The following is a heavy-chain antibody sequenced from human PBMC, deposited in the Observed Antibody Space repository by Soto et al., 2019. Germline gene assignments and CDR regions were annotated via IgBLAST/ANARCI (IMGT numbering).Heavy chain of an antibody. CDR1: GGSIRSYY. CDR3: AREGASGFGMDV. D-gene: IGHD1-26*01. J-gene: IGHJ6*02. Sequence: SETLSLTCTVSGGSIRSYYWSWIRQPAGKPLEWIGRIYTSGSTNYNPSLKSRVTMSVDTSKNQFSLNLSSVTAADTAVYYCAREGASGFGMDVWGQGTTVTVSS. CDR2: IYTSGST. V-gene: IGHV4-4*07.